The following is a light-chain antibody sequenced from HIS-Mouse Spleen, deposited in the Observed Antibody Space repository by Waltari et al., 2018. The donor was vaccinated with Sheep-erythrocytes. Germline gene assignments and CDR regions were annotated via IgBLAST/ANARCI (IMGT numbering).Light chain of an antibody. CDR1: SSDVGGYNY. V-gene: IGLV2-14*01. CDR3: SSYTSSSTLVV. Sequence: QSALTQPASVSGSPGQSITISCPGTSSDVGGYNYVSWYQQHPGKAPKLMNYEVSNRPSGVSNRFSGSKSGNTASLTISGLQAEDEADYYCSSYTSSSTLVVFGGGTKLTVL. J-gene: IGLJ2*01. CDR2: EVS.